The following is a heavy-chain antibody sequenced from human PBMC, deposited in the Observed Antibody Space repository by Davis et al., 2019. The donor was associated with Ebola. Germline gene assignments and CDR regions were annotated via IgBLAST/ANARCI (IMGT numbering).Heavy chain of an antibody. CDR1: GYTFIGYY. J-gene: IGHJ6*02. CDR3: ARYYYYYGMDV. V-gene: IGHV1-46*01. CDR2: INPSGGST. Sequence: AASVKVSCKASGYTFIGYYMHWVRQAPGQGLEWMGIINPSGGSTSYAQKFQGRVTMTRDTSTSTVYMELSSLRSEDTAVYYCARYYYYYGMDVWGQGTTVTVSS.